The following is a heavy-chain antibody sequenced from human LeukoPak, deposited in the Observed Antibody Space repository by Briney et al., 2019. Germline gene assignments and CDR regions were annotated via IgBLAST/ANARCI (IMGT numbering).Heavy chain of an antibody. CDR1: GFTFSSYG. CDR3: AKDGDYYDSSGYSFFDY. V-gene: IGHV3-30*02. Sequence: GGSLRLSCAASGFTFSSYGMHWVRQAPGKGLEWVAFIRYDGSNNYYADSVKGRFTISRDNSKNTLYLQMNSLRAEDTAVYYCAKDGDYYDSSGYSFFDYWGQGTLVTVSS. CDR2: IRYDGSNN. J-gene: IGHJ4*02. D-gene: IGHD3-22*01.